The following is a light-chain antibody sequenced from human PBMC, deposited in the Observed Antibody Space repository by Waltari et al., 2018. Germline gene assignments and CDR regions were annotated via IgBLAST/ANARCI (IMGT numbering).Light chain of an antibody. J-gene: IGKJ2*01. CDR1: QSVSSSY. Sequence: EIVLTQSPGTLSLSPGERATLSCRASQSVSSSYLAWYQQKPGQAPRLLIYGASSRATGIPDRFSGSGSGTDFTFTICRLEPEDFAVYYCQQYGSSPRNTFGQGTKLEIK. CDR2: GAS. CDR3: QQYGSSPRNT. V-gene: IGKV3-20*01.